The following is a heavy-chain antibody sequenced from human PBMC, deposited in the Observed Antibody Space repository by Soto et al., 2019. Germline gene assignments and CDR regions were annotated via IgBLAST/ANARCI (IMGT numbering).Heavy chain of an antibody. J-gene: IGHJ5*02. CDR3: ASLDPNRGMFDP. D-gene: IGHD3-9*01. Sequence: ASVKVSCKASGYTYTSYDINWVRQATGQGLEWMGWMNPNSGNTGYAQKFQGRVTMTRNTSISTAYMELSSLRSEDTAVYYCASLDPNRGMFDPWGQGTLVTVSS. CDR2: MNPNSGNT. V-gene: IGHV1-8*01. CDR1: GYTYTSYD.